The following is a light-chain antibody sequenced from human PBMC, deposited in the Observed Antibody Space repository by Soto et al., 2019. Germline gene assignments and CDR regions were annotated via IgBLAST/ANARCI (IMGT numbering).Light chain of an antibody. CDR3: LQNYVYPRT. CDR1: QGIGND. V-gene: IGKV1-6*01. Sequence: AIQVTQSPSSLSASVGDRVTISCRASQGIGNDLGWYQQKPGKAPKLLIYEASTLQTGVASRFSGSGSRTDFTLTISSLQPEDFATYYCLQNYVYPRTFGQGTKVEVK. J-gene: IGKJ1*01. CDR2: EAS.